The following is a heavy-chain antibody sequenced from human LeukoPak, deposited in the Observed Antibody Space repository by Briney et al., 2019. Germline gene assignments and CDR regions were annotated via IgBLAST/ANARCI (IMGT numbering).Heavy chain of an antibody. CDR3: ARDQDIVVVVAALGQREMGGFDP. CDR2: MNPKSGNT. CDR1: GYTFTNYD. J-gene: IGHJ5*02. V-gene: IGHV1-8*01. Sequence: ASVKDSCKASGYTFTNYDINWVRQATGQGPEWMGWMNPKSGNTGYAQKFQGRVTMTRNTSISTAYMELSSLRSDDTAVYYCARDQDIVVVVAALGQREMGGFDPWGQGTLVTVSS. D-gene: IGHD2-15*01.